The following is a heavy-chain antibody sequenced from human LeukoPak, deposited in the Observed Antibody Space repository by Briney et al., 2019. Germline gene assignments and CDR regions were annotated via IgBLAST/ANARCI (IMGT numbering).Heavy chain of an antibody. D-gene: IGHD3-10*01. CDR2: IYYSGST. Sequence: PSETLSLTCTVSGGSISSYYWSWIRQPPGKRLEWIWYIYYSGSTNYNPSLKSRVTISVDTSKNQFSLKLSSVTAADTAVYYCARDTFHYFDPWGQGTLVTVSS. J-gene: IGHJ5*02. CDR3: ARDTFHYFDP. V-gene: IGHV4-59*01. CDR1: GGSISSYY.